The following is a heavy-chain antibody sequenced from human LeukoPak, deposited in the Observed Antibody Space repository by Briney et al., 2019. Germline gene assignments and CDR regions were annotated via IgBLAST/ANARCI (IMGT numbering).Heavy chain of an antibody. CDR1: GFTFSTYA. CDR3: ARDRSRLLFWIGVVDN. CDR2: ISKDGSKR. Sequence: GGSLRLSCTASGFTFSTYAMHWVRQAPGKGLEWMTVISKDGSKRVSTDSVRGRFTISRDNAKNTLYLQMNSLRVEDTAVYYCARDRSRLLFWIGVVDNWGQGTLVTVSS. V-gene: IGHV3-30-3*01. J-gene: IGHJ4*02. D-gene: IGHD3-10*01.